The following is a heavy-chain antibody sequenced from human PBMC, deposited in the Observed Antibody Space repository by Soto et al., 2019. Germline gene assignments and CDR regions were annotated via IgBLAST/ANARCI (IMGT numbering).Heavy chain of an antibody. Sequence: PSETLSLTCTVSGVSISSGNYYWSWIRQPPGKGLGWIGYIYYSGSTYYNPSLKSRVTVSIDTSKSQFSLKLSSVTDADTAVYYCARVPFVANSAYYPNLFDPWGQGTMVTVSS. CDR3: ARVPFVANSAYYPNLFDP. CDR1: GVSISSGNYY. D-gene: IGHD3-22*01. J-gene: IGHJ5*02. V-gene: IGHV4-30-4*01. CDR2: IYYSGST.